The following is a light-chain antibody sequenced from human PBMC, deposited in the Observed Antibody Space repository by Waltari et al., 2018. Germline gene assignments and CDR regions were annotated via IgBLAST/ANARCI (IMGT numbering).Light chain of an antibody. Sequence: DIVMTQSPDSLAVSLGERATTNCKSSRTVLDSSNNRNYLAWYQQKPGQPPKLLIYWASSRESGVPDRFSGSGSGTDFTLTITSLQAEDVAVYYCQQYYSPPPLFTFGPGTKVDIK. V-gene: IGKV4-1*01. CDR3: QQYYSPPPLFT. J-gene: IGKJ3*01. CDR2: WAS. CDR1: RTVLDSSNNRNY.